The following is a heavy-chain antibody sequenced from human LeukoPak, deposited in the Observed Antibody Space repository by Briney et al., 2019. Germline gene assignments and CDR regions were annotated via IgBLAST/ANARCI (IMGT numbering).Heavy chain of an antibody. CDR3: AKDSRGFDY. Sequence: GGSLRLSCAASGFTLSSYAMSWVRHTPGKGLEWVSGISDSGSSTYYADSVKGRFTISRDHSMNTLFLQMNSLRADDTALYYCAKDSRGFDYWGQGTLVTVSS. D-gene: IGHD6-25*01. V-gene: IGHV3-23*01. J-gene: IGHJ4*02. CDR1: GFTLSSYA. CDR2: ISDSGSST.